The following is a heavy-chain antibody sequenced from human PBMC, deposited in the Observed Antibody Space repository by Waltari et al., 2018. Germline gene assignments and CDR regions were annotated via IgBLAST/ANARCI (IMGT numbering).Heavy chain of an antibody. J-gene: IGHJ4*02. V-gene: IGHV4-4*02. D-gene: IGHD2-15*01. Sequence: QLQLQESGPGLVKPSGTLSLTCVVPGDSMISNYCGSWVRQSPGKGLEWIGQVDRSGRTNYNPSFASRVIMSLDTSINHFSLNMVSATTADTAVYYCARDRGRGLYLDSWGRGTLVSVSP. CDR2: VDRSGRT. CDR1: GDSMISNYC. CDR3: ARDRGRGLYLDS.